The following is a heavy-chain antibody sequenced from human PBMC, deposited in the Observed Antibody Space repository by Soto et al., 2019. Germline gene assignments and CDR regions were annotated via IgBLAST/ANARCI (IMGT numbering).Heavy chain of an antibody. V-gene: IGHV4-59*01. Sequence: SETLSLTCTVSGGSISSYYWSWIRQPPGKGLEWIGYIYYSGSTNYNPSLKSRVTISVDTSKNQFSLKPSSVTAADTAVYYCARDQFSKIDYWGQGTLVTVSS. CDR2: IYYSGST. J-gene: IGHJ4*02. CDR1: GGSISSYY. CDR3: ARDQFSKIDY.